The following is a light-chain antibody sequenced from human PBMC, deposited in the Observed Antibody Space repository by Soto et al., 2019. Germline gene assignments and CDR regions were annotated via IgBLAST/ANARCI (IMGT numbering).Light chain of an antibody. CDR3: HHYDSSPPYT. J-gene: IGKJ2*01. Sequence: EIVLTQSPATLSLSPGERATLSCRASRSFANSYLAWYQHKPGQAPRLLIYAASSRATGIPDRFIGSGSGTDFTLTISRLEPDDSAVYYCHHYDSSPPYTFGQGTKLEIK. V-gene: IGKV3-20*01. CDR2: AAS. CDR1: RSFANSY.